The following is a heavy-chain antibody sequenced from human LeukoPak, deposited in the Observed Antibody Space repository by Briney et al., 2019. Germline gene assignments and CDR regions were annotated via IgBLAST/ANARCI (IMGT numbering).Heavy chain of an antibody. CDR1: GGSISSYY. Sequence: SETLSLTCTVSGGSISSYYWSWIRQPPGKGLEWIGYIYYSGSTNYNPSLKSRVTISVDTSKNQFSLKLSSVTAADTAVYYCARAPTTLGAFDIWGQGTMVTVSS. D-gene: IGHD4-23*01. J-gene: IGHJ3*02. V-gene: IGHV4-59*12. CDR3: ARAPTTLGAFDI. CDR2: IYYSGST.